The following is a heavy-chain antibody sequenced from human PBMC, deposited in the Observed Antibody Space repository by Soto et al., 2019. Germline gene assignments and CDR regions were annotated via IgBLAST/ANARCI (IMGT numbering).Heavy chain of an antibody. CDR1: GFTFGSFT. CDR3: ARDGLTFGGD. D-gene: IGHD3-16*01. CDR2: ISSSSAYI. Sequence: EVHLVEAGXXXXKPGESLTLSCAASGFTFGSFTLNWVRQAPGKGLEWVSSISSSSAYIYYAESVKGRFTISRDNARSTLYLQMNSLRLDDTAVYFCARDGLTFGGDWGQGTLVAVSS. J-gene: IGHJ4*02. V-gene: IGHV3-21*06.